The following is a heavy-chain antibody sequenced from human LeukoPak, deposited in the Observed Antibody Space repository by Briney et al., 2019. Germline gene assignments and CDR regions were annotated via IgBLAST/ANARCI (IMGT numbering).Heavy chain of an antibody. D-gene: IGHD3-10*01. CDR3: ARCDMVRGVIIPPDYYYGMDV. Sequence: KTSETLSLTCTVSGGSISSGGYYWSWIRQPPGKGLEWIGYIYHSGSTYYNPSLKSRVTISVDTSKNQFSLKLSSVTAADTAVYYCARCDMVRGVIIPPDYYYGMDVWGQGTTVTVSS. J-gene: IGHJ6*02. CDR1: GGSISSGGYY. CDR2: IYHSGST. V-gene: IGHV4-30-2*01.